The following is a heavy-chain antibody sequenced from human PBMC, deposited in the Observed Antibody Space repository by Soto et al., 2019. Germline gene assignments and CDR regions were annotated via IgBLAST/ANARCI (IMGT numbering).Heavy chain of an antibody. V-gene: IGHV1-8*01. CDR1: GYTFTSYD. J-gene: IGHJ5*02. Sequence: QVQLVQSGAEVKKPGASVKVSCKASGYTFTSYDINWVRQATGQGLEWMGWMNPNSGNTGYAQKFQGRVTMTRNTSISTAYMELSSLRSEDTAVYYCARGLDFWSGYPSRFDPWGQGTLVTVSA. CDR3: ARGLDFWSGYPSRFDP. D-gene: IGHD3-3*01. CDR2: MNPNSGNT.